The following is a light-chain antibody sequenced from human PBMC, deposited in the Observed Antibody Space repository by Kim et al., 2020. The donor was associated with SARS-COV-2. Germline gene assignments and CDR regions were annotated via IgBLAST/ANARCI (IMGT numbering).Light chain of an antibody. Sequence: QRVTISCIGGVSKIGSCYDVHWYQQFPRTAPKLLIYGNSNRPSGVPDRFSGAKSGTSASLAITGLQAEDEADYYCQSYDSSLSSDVFGGGTQLTVL. CDR2: GNS. V-gene: IGLV1-40*01. CDR1: VSKIGSCYD. CDR3: QSYDSSLSSDV. J-gene: IGLJ1*01.